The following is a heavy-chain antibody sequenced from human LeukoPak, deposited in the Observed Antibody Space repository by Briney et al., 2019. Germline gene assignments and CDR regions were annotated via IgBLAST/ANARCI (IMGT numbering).Heavy chain of an antibody. V-gene: IGHV4-34*01. CDR3: ARGGITIFYTLFY. J-gene: IGHJ4*02. CDR2: IHHSGNT. Sequence: SETLSLTCAVYGGSFSGYYWGWIRQSPGKGLEWIGSIHHSGNTYYNPSLKRRVTLSVDTSKNQFSLRLNSVTAADAAVYYCARGGITIFYTLFYWGQGTLVTVSS. D-gene: IGHD3-9*01. CDR1: GGSFSGYY.